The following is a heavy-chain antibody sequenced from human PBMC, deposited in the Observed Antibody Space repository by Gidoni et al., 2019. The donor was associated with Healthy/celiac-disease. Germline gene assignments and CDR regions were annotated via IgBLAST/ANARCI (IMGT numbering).Heavy chain of an antibody. CDR2: IYSGGST. J-gene: IGHJ6*02. V-gene: IGHV3-53*01. Sequence: EVQLVESGGGLIQPGGSLRLSCAASGFTVSSNYMSWVRQAPGKGLEWVSVIYSGGSTYYADSGKGRFTISRDNSKNTLYLQMNSLRAEDTAVYYCASGATVVTPYYYYGMDVWGQGTTVTVSS. D-gene: IGHD4-17*01. CDR3: ASGATVVTPYYYYGMDV. CDR1: GFTVSSNY.